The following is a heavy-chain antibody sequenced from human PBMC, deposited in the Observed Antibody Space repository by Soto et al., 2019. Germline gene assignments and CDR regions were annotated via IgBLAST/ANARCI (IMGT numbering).Heavy chain of an antibody. CDR3: ARNGATVVNAFDI. CDR2: IDWDDDK. D-gene: IGHD4-17*01. V-gene: IGHV2-70*04. CDR1: GFSLSTSRMR. J-gene: IGHJ3*02. Sequence: SGPTLVNPPQTLTLTCTFSGFSLSTSRMRVSWIRQPPGKALEWLARIDWDDDKFYSTSLKTRLTISKDTSKNQVVLTMTNMDPVDTATYYCARNGATVVNAFDIWGQGTMVTFSS.